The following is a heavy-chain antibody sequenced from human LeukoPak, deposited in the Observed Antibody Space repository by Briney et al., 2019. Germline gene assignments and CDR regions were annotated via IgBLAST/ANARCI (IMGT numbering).Heavy chain of an antibody. V-gene: IGHV5-51*01. D-gene: IGHD3-22*01. CDR2: IYPGDSDT. CDR3: ARQNPSNGYYIDY. Sequence: GESLKISCKGSGYRFSGHWIGWVRQMPGKGLEWMGIIYPGDSDTRYSPSFQGQVTISADKSISTAYLQWSSLKASDTAMYYCARQNPSNGYYIDYWGQGTLVTVSS. CDR1: GYRFSGHW. J-gene: IGHJ4*02.